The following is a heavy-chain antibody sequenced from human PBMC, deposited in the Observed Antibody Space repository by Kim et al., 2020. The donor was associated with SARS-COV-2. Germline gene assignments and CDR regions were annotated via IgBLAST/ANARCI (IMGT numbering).Heavy chain of an antibody. Sequence: GGSLRLSCSASGFTFSTYDMSWVRQAPGKGLEWVSAVTSGGITHYADFVKGRFTISRDNSKNTVYLQVNSLRAEDTAVYYCAKESIRRADDWGHGTLVTVSS. J-gene: IGHJ4*01. CDR1: GFTFSTYD. D-gene: IGHD3-10*01. CDR3: AKESIRRADD. V-gene: IGHV3-23*01. CDR2: VTSGGIT.